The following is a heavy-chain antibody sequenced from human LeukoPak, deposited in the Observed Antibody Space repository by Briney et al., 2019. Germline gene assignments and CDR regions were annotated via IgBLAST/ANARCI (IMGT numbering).Heavy chain of an antibody. D-gene: IGHD3-16*01. CDR1: GGSISSYY. V-gene: IGHV4-4*07. J-gene: IGHJ4*02. CDR3: ARGDPHFNYFDY. CDR2: IYTSGGT. Sequence: SETLSLTCTVSGGSISSYYWTWIRQPAGKGLEWIGRIYTSGGTNSNPSLKSRVAMSVDTSKKQFSLRLSSVTAADTAVYYCARGDPHFNYFDYWGQGTLVTVSS.